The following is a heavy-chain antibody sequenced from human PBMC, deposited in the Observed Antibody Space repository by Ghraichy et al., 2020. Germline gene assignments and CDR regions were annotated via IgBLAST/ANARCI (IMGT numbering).Heavy chain of an antibody. CDR3: AKGVGPLWFGGLSFDY. CDR1: GFTFSSYA. V-gene: IGHV3-23*01. CDR2: ISGSGGST. J-gene: IGHJ4*02. Sequence: LSLTCAASGFTFSSYAMSWVRQAPGKGLEWVSAISGSGGSTYYADSVKGRFTISRDNSKNTLYLQMNSLRAEDTAVYYCAKGVGPLWFGGLSFDYWGQGTLVTVSS. D-gene: IGHD3-10*01.